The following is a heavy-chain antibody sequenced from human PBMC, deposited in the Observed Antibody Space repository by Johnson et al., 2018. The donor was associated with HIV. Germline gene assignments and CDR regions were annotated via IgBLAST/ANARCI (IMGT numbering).Heavy chain of an antibody. CDR3: AKDFGLDRGDGFDI. CDR1: GFTFSNYA. V-gene: IGHV3-30*04. J-gene: IGHJ3*02. D-gene: IGHD3-10*01. Sequence: QMLLVESGGGVVQPGRSLRLSCAASGFTFSNYAVHWVRQAPGTGLEWVAVLSYDGSNKYYADSVKGRFTISRDNYKNTLYLQMTSLRAEDTAVYYCAKDFGLDRGDGFDIWGQGTMVTVSS. CDR2: LSYDGSNK.